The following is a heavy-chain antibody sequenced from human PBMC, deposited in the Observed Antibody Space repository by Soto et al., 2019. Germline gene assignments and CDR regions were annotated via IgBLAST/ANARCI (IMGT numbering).Heavy chain of an antibody. Sequence: GASVKVSCKASGGTFSSYAISWVRQAPGQGLEWMGGIIPIFGTANYAQKFQGRVTITADESTSTAYMELSSLRSEDTAVYYCARVGYSSSWSYPFDPWGQGTLVTVSS. J-gene: IGHJ5*02. CDR1: GGTFSSYA. CDR2: IIPIFGTA. CDR3: ARVGYSSSWSYPFDP. V-gene: IGHV1-69*13. D-gene: IGHD6-13*01.